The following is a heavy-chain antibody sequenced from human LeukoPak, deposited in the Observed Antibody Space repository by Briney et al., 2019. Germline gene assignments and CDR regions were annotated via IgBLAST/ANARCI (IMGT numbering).Heavy chain of an antibody. CDR2: IYYSGTIYYSGRT. Sequence: SETLSLTCSVSGFSISSDYYWGWIRQSPGKGLEWIGTIYYSGTIYYSGRTYYSPSLKSRVTMSVDTSNNQFSLNLRSVTAADTAVYYCARRRYYDGSGYLDWGQGTLLSVSS. V-gene: IGHV4-38-2*02. CDR3: ARRRYYDGSGYLD. D-gene: IGHD3-22*01. J-gene: IGHJ1*01. CDR1: GFSISSDYY.